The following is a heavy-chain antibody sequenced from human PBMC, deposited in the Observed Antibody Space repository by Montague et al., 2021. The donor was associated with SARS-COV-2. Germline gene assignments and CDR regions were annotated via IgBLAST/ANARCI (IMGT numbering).Heavy chain of an antibody. V-gene: IGHV3-53*01. CDR2: IYSGGST. Sequence: SLRLSCAASGFTVSSNYMTWVRQAPGKGLEWVSVIYSGGSTYYADSVKGRFTISRDNSKNTLYLQLNSLRAEDTAVYYRARVGRDSAILPIAIHYGMDVWGQGTTVTVSS. CDR1: GFTVSSNY. J-gene: IGHJ6*02. D-gene: IGHD2-2*01. CDR3: ARVGRDSAILPIAIHYGMDV.